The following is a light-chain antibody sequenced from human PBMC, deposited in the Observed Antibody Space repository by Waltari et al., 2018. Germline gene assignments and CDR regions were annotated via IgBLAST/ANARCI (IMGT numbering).Light chain of an antibody. CDR1: QSILFNSNKKNY. CDR2: WSS. Sequence: DIVMTQSPDSLPVSLGGGASINCRSSQSILFNSNKKNYLSWYQLKPGQPPKLLIYWSSTRASGVPDRFRGSGSGTEFTLTISGLQAEDVAVYYCQQYYCTPITFGQGTRLEIK. J-gene: IGKJ5*01. CDR3: QQYYCTPIT. V-gene: IGKV4-1*01.